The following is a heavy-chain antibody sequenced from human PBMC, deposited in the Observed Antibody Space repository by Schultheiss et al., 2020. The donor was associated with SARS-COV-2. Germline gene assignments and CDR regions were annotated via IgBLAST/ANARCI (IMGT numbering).Heavy chain of an antibody. CDR3: ARDRITGTTWVSYYYYYGMDV. V-gene: IGHV4-59*01. Sequence: SETMSLTCTVSGGSISSYYWSWIRQPPGKGLEWIGYIYYSGSTNYNPSLKSRVTISVDTSKNQFSLKLSSVTAADTAVYYCARDRITGTTWVSYYYYYGMDVWGQGTTVTVSS. D-gene: IGHD1-7*01. J-gene: IGHJ6*02. CDR2: IYYSGST. CDR1: GGSISSYY.